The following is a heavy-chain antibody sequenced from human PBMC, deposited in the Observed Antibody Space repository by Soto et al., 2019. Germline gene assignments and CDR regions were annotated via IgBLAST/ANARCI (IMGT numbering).Heavy chain of an antibody. CDR1: GFTFSSYS. CDR2: ISSSSSYI. D-gene: IGHD6-6*01. CDR3: ARDVYSSSRYFDY. Sequence: EVQLVESGGGLVKPGGSLRLSCAASGFTFSSYSMNWVRQAPGKGLEWVSSISSSSSYIYYADSVKGRFTISRDNAKNSLYLQMNSLRAEDTGVYYCARDVYSSSRYFDYWGQGTLVTVSS. V-gene: IGHV3-21*01. J-gene: IGHJ4*02.